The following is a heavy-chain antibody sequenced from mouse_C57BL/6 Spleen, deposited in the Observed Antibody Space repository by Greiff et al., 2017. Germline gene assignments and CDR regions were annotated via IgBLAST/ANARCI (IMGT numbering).Heavy chain of an antibody. J-gene: IGHJ2*01. CDR2: INPSSGYT. Sequence: VHLVESGAELARPGASVKMSCKASGYTFTSYTMHWVKQRPGQGLEWIGYINPSSGYTKYNQKFKDKATLTADKSSSTAYMQLSSLTSEDSAVYYCARDYGSTFDYWGQGTTLTVSS. CDR3: ARDYGSTFDY. V-gene: IGHV1-4*01. CDR1: GYTFTSYT. D-gene: IGHD1-1*01.